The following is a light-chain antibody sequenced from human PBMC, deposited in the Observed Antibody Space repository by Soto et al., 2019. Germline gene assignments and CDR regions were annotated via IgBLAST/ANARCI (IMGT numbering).Light chain of an antibody. CDR1: QSISSW. J-gene: IGKJ1*01. Sequence: DIQMTQSPSTLSASVGDRVTITCRASQSISSWLAWYQQKPGKAPKLLIYKASSLESGVPSRFSGSGSGTAFTLTISRLQPDDFATYYCQQYNSSPWTFGQGTKVEIK. V-gene: IGKV1-5*03. CDR3: QQYNSSPWT. CDR2: KAS.